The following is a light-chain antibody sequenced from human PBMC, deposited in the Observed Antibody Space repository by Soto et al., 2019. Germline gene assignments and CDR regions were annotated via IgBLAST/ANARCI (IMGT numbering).Light chain of an antibody. Sequence: DIQMTQSPSTLSASVGDRVTITCRASQSISTWLAWYQQKPGKVPKLLIYDASSLESGVPPRFSGSGSGTEFTLNISSLQPDDFATYYCQQYDTYGTFGQGTKLEIK. J-gene: IGKJ2*01. CDR1: QSISTW. CDR2: DAS. CDR3: QQYDTYGT. V-gene: IGKV1-5*01.